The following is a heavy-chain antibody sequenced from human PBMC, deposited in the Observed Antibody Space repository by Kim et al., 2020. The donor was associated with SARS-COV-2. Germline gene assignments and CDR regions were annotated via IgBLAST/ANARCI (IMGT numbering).Heavy chain of an antibody. V-gene: IGHV1-46*01. D-gene: IGHD3-10*01. J-gene: IGHJ4*02. CDR3: ARGDVLLWFGELSGFDY. Sequence: FQGRVTMTRDTSTSTVYMELSSLRSEDTAVYYCARGDVLLWFGELSGFDYWGQGTLVTVSS.